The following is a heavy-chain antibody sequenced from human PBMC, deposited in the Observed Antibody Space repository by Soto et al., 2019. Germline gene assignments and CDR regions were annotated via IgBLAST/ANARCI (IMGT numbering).Heavy chain of an antibody. V-gene: IGHV3-23*01. CDR1: GLTFSSYA. Sequence: GGSLRLSCAAAGLTFSSYAMSWVRQAPGKGLEWVSAISGSGGSTYHADSVKGRFTISRDNSKNTLYLQMNSLTAEDTALYYCAKDQDFWSRYSPFDYWGQGTLVTVSS. CDR2: ISGSGGST. J-gene: IGHJ4*02. D-gene: IGHD3-3*01. CDR3: AKDQDFWSRYSPFDY.